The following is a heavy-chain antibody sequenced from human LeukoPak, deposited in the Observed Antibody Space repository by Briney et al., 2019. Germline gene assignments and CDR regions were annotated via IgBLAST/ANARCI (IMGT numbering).Heavy chain of an antibody. J-gene: IGHJ6*03. CDR2: INHSGST. D-gene: IGHD6-13*01. CDR3: ARGQQLVDLGLDYYYMDV. V-gene: IGHV4-34*01. Sequence: PSETLSLTCAVYGGSFSGYYWSWIRQPPGKGLEWIGEINHSGSTNYNPSLKSRVTISVDTSKNQFSLKLSSVTAADTAVYYCARGQQLVDLGLDYYYMDVWGKGTTVTVSS. CDR1: GGSFSGYY.